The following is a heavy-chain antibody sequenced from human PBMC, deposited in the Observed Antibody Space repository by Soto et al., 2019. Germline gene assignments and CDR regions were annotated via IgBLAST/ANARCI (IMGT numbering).Heavy chain of an antibody. Sequence: PGESLKISCKGSGDSFTSYWIGWVRQMPGKGLEWMGIIYPGDSDTRYSPSFQGQVTISADKSISTAYLQWSSLKASDTAMYYCARVGYCSGGSCFHYYYMDVWGKGTTVTVSS. CDR2: IYPGDSDT. D-gene: IGHD2-15*01. V-gene: IGHV5-51*01. CDR3: ARVGYCSGGSCFHYYYMDV. J-gene: IGHJ6*03. CDR1: GDSFTSYW.